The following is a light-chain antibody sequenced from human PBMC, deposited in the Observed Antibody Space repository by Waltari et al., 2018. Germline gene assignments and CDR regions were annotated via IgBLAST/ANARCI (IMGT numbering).Light chain of an antibody. CDR1: TSNIGAGCD. V-gene: IGLV1-40*01. Sequence: QSVLTQPPSVSGAPGQRVTTSCTGTTSNIGAGCDVPWYQQVPGTAPKVLIYGNNKRPSGVPDRFSVSKSGTSASLAITGLQAEDEADYYCQSYDRSLSGWVFGGGTKLTVL. CDR2: GNN. CDR3: QSYDRSLSGWV. J-gene: IGLJ3*02.